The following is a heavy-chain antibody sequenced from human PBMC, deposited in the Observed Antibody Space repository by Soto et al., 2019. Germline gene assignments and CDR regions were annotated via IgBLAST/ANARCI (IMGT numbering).Heavy chain of an antibody. CDR3: AKVRGELSGAYGMDV. J-gene: IGHJ6*02. V-gene: IGHV3-30*18. CDR1: GLTFSSYG. CDR2: ISYDGSNK. D-gene: IGHD3-16*02. Sequence: GGSLRLSCAASGLTFSSYGMHWVRQAPGKGLEWVAVISYDGSNKYYADSVKGRFTISRDNSKNTLYLQMNSLRAEDTAVYYCAKVRGELSGAYGMDVWGQGTTVTVSS.